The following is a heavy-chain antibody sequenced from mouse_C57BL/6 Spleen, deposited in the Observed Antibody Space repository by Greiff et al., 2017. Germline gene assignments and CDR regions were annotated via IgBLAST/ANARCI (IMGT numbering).Heavy chain of an antibody. Sequence: EVKLMESGAELVKPGASVKLSCTASGFNITDYYMHWVKQRTEQGLEWIGRIDPEDGETTYAPKFQGKATITADTSSNTAYLQLSSLTSEDTAVYYCAIDYYGSSGVRFAYWGQGTLVTVSA. J-gene: IGHJ3*01. CDR2: IDPEDGET. CDR1: GFNITDYY. CDR3: AIDYYGSSGVRFAY. V-gene: IGHV14-2*01. D-gene: IGHD1-1*01.